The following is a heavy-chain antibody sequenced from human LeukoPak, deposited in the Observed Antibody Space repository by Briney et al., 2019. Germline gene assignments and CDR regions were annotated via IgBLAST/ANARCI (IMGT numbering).Heavy chain of an antibody. CDR3: AKRYSSSWELDY. CDR1: GFTFSSYA. V-gene: IGHV3-23*01. D-gene: IGHD6-13*01. J-gene: IGHJ4*02. CDR2: ISGSGGST. Sequence: PGGSLRLSXAASGFTFSSYAMSWVRQAPGKGLEWVSAISGSGGSTYYAASVKGRFTISKDNSKNTLYLQMNSLRAEDTAVYYCAKRYSSSWELDYWGQGTLVTVSS.